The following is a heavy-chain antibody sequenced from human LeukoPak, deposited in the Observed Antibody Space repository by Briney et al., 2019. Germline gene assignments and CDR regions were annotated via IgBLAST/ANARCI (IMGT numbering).Heavy chain of an antibody. J-gene: IGHJ4*02. CDR1: GGSFSGYY. CDR3: ARGKVAGTYYFDY. Sequence: SETLSLTCAVYGGSFSGYYWSWIRQPPGKGLEWIGEINHSGSTNYNPSLKSRVTISVDTSKNQFSQKLSSVTAADTAVYYCARGKVAGTYYFDYWGQGTLVTVSS. V-gene: IGHV4-34*01. D-gene: IGHD6-19*01. CDR2: INHSGST.